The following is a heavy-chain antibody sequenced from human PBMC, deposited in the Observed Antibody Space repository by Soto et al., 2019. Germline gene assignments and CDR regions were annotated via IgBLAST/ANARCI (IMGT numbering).Heavy chain of an antibody. V-gene: IGHV4-4*02. CDR1: GGSISSSNW. Sequence: QVQLQESGPGLVKPSGTLSLTCAVSGGSISSSNWWSWVRQPPGKGLEWIGEIYHSGSTNYNPSLKSRVTISVDKSKNQFSLKLSSVTAADTAVSYCARRPTDYYGSGSYYTIALHYFDYWGQGTLVTVSS. D-gene: IGHD3-10*01. J-gene: IGHJ4*02. CDR2: IYHSGST. CDR3: ARRPTDYYGSGSYYTIALHYFDY.